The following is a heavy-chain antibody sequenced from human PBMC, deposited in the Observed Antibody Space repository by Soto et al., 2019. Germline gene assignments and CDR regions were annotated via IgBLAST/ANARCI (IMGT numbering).Heavy chain of an antibody. D-gene: IGHD2-2*01. V-gene: IGHV3-30*04. CDR2: ISYDGSRT. CDR3: ARSKPAARIPFDS. Sequence: LRLSFTASAFNFSNYAMHWVRQAPGKELEWLAVISYDGSRTHDADSVKDRFIISRDNSKKMLYLQMSGLRREDTAIYYCARSKPAARIPFDSWGQGTAVTVSS. J-gene: IGHJ4*02. CDR1: AFNFSNYA.